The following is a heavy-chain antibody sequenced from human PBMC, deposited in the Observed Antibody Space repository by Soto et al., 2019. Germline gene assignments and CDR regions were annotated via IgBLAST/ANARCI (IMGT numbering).Heavy chain of an antibody. Sequence: GGSLRLSCAASGFTFSSYAMHWVRQAPGKGLEWVAVISYDGSNKYYADSAKGRFTISRDNSKNTLYLQMNSLRAEDTAVYYCARDCPPYYDFWSGSSYNWFDPWGQGTLVTVSS. V-gene: IGHV3-30-3*01. CDR1: GFTFSSYA. D-gene: IGHD3-3*01. J-gene: IGHJ5*02. CDR2: ISYDGSNK. CDR3: ARDCPPYYDFWSGSSYNWFDP.